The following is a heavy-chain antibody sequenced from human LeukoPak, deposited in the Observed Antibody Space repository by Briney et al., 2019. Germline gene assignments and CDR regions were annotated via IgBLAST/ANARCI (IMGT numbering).Heavy chain of an antibody. CDR1: GGSFSGYY. D-gene: IGHD5-24*01. V-gene: IGHV4-34*01. CDR3: ARHGPVETATDAFDI. Sequence: SETLSLTCAVYGGSFSGYYWSWIRQPPGKGLERIGEINHNGNTNCNPSLKSRVTISVDTSKNQFSLKVSSVTAADTAVYYCARHGPVETATDAFDIWGHGTMVTVSS. J-gene: IGHJ3*02. CDR2: INHNGNT.